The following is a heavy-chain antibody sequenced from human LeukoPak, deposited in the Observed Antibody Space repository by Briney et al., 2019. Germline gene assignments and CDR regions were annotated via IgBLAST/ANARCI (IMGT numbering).Heavy chain of an antibody. CDR2: IYPGDSDT. CDR3: ARGGGIAVAGTPVSDY. Sequence: GESLKISCKGSGHSFTSYWIGWVRQMPGKGLEWMGIIYPGDSDTRYSPSFQGQVTISADKSISTAYLQWSSLKASDTAMYYCARGGGIAVAGTPVSDYWGQGTLVTVSS. D-gene: IGHD6-19*01. J-gene: IGHJ4*02. V-gene: IGHV5-51*01. CDR1: GHSFTSYW.